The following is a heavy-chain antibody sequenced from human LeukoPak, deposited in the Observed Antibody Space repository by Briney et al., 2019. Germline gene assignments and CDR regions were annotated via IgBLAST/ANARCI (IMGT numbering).Heavy chain of an antibody. J-gene: IGHJ4*02. D-gene: IGHD2-15*01. V-gene: IGHV1-2*02. CDR3: ARGDPLGYCSDNCYSFDY. CDR1: GYTFTSYD. CDR2: INPTSGAT. Sequence: ASVKVSCKASGYTFTSYDINWVRQAPGQGLEWMGWINPTSGATYYAQKFQGRVTMTRDRSINTAYMELSRLNSDDTAVYYCARGDPLGYCSDNCYSFDYWGQGTLVTVSS.